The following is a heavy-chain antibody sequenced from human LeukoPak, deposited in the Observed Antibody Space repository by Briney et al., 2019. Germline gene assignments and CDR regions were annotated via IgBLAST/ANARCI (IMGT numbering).Heavy chain of an antibody. Sequence: SETLSLTCAVYGGSFSGYYWSWIRQPPGKGLEWIGSIYYSGSTYYNPSLKGRVTISVDTSKNQFSLKLSSVTAADTAVYYCASSLAGRLFDYWGQGTLVTVSS. CDR3: ASSLAGRLFDY. J-gene: IGHJ4*02. V-gene: IGHV4-34*01. D-gene: IGHD3-22*01. CDR1: GGSFSGYY. CDR2: IYYSGST.